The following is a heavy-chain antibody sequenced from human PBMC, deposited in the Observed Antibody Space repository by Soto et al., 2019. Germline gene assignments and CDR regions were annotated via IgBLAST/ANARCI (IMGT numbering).Heavy chain of an antibody. CDR2: IYYSGST. CDR3: ASVIDIVATGGKAFDI. Sequence: QVQLQESGPGLVKPSQTLSLTCTVSGGSISSGGYYWSWIRQHPGKGLEWIGYIYYSGSTYYNPSLKSRVTISVDTSKNQFSLKLSSVTAADTAVYYCASVIDIVATGGKAFDIWGQGTMVTVSS. CDR1: GGSISSGGYY. V-gene: IGHV4-31*03. D-gene: IGHD5-12*01. J-gene: IGHJ3*02.